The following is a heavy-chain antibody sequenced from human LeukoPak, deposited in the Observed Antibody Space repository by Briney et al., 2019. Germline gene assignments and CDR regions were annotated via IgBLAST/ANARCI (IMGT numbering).Heavy chain of an antibody. J-gene: IGHJ4*02. CDR3: AKDRQAAAGTQSLFDY. Sequence: ASVKVSCKASGYTFTSYGISWVRQAPGQGLEWMGIINPSGGSTSCAQKFQGRVTMTRDTSTSTVYMELSSLRSEDTAVYYCAKDRQAAAGTQSLFDYWGQGTLVTVSS. CDR1: GYTFTSYG. CDR2: INPSGGST. V-gene: IGHV1-46*01. D-gene: IGHD6-13*01.